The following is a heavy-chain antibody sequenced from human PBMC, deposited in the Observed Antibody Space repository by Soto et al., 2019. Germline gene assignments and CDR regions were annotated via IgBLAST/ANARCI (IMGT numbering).Heavy chain of an antibody. CDR1: GASFSSPDHS. CDR3: ARDSRTPSGGMDV. Sequence: SETLSLTCTVSGASFSSPDHSWTWIRQSPGTGLEWIGAIYYSASTYYNPSLVSRLRISVDTSKNQFSLRLTSVTAADTAVYYCARDSRTPSGGMDVWGQGTTVT. CDR2: IYYSAST. J-gene: IGHJ6*02. V-gene: IGHV4-30-4*01.